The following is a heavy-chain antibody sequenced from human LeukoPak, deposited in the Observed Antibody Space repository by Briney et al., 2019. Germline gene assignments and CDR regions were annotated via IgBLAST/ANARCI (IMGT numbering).Heavy chain of an antibody. J-gene: IGHJ4*02. CDR3: AKADYYDFDS. D-gene: IGHD3-10*01. V-gene: IGHV3-23*01. CDR2: ISGSGVGA. Sequence: GGSLLLSCAASGFTITTYAMSWVRQAPGKGLECVSTISGSGVGAYYADSVKGRFTISRDNSNNTLYPQMNSLRAEDTAVYYCAKADYYDFDSWGQGTLVTVSS. CDR1: GFTITTYA.